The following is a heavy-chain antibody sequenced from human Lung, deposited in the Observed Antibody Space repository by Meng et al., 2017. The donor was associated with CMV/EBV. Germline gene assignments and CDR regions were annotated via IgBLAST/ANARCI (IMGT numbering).Heavy chain of an antibody. V-gene: IGHV3-74*01. J-gene: IGHJ4*02. CDR2: IDNNGRSA. Sequence: VELVESGGGLVQPGGSLRLSCAVSGFTVRSYWMHWVRQAPGKGLEWVSRIDNNGRSASYADSVRGRFTISRDSAKNTLYLQMSSLRVEDTAVYYCVRGLAENLGWEMGYWGQGTLVTVSS. CDR3: VRGLAENLGWEMGY. D-gene: IGHD1-26*01. CDR1: GFTVRSYW.